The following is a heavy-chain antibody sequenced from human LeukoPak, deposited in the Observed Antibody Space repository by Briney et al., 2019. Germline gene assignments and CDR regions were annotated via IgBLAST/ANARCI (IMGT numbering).Heavy chain of an antibody. CDR1: GFTFSSCV. D-gene: IGHD3-16*01. V-gene: IGHV3-30*01. CDR2: ISSDVSNK. Sequence: GGSLRLSCAASGFTFSSCVMHWVRQAPGKGLEWVAFISSDVSNKFYADSVKGRFTVSRDNSRDTLYLQVNSLRAEDTAVYYCAKNWAFDFWGRGTLVTVSS. J-gene: IGHJ4*02. CDR3: AKNWAFDF.